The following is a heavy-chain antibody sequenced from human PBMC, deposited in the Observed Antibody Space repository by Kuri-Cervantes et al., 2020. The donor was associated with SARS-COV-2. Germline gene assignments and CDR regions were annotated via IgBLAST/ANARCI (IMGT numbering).Heavy chain of an antibody. D-gene: IGHD3-9*01. CDR1: GGSISSSSYY. V-gene: IGHV4-39*07. Sequence: ESLKISCTVSGGSISSSSYYWGWIRQPPGKGLEWVGSIYHSGSTYYNPSLKSRVTISVDTSKNQFSLKLSSVTAADTAVYYCARDGLTGYYDYYMDVWGKGTTVTVSS. CDR2: IYHSGST. J-gene: IGHJ6*03. CDR3: ARDGLTGYYDYYMDV.